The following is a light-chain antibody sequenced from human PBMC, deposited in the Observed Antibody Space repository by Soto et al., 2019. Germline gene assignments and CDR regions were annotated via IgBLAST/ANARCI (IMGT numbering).Light chain of an antibody. CDR2: GND. J-gene: IGLJ1*01. CDR1: SSNIGAGYE. CDR3: QSYDRGLTADF. V-gene: IGLV1-40*01. Sequence: QSVLTQPPSVSGAPGQRVTISCTGTSSNIGAGYEVHWYHQLPGTAPKFLVSGNDNRPSGVPDRLSASKSGTSGSLAITDIHAEDEGHYYCQSYDRGLTADFFGTGTKLTVL.